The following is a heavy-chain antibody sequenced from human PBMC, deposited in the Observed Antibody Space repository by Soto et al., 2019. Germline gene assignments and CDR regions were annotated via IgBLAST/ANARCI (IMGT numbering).Heavy chain of an antibody. CDR1: GYTFTSDY. D-gene: IGHD5-12*01. V-gene: IGHV1-46*01. CDR2: INPSGGST. CDR3: AHSGYDYYYYGMDV. J-gene: IGHJ6*02. Sequence: ASAKGSCKASGYTFTSDYRHWGRQAPGQGLEWMGIINPSGGSTSYAQKFQGRVTMTRDTSTSTVYMELSSLRSEDTAVYYCAHSGYDYYYYGMDVWGQGTTVTVSS.